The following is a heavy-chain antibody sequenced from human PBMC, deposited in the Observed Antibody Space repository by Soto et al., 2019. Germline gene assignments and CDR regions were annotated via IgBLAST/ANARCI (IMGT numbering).Heavy chain of an antibody. CDR1: GYTFTSYY. J-gene: IGHJ5*02. V-gene: IGHV1-46*01. D-gene: IGHD3-16*01. Sequence: VASVKVSCKASGYTFTSYYIHWGRQAPGQGLEWMGIINPSGGSTSYAQKFQGRVTMTRDTSTSTVYMELSSLRSEDTAVYYCARSNLGRYNWFDPWGQGTLVTVSS. CDR2: INPSGGST. CDR3: ARSNLGRYNWFDP.